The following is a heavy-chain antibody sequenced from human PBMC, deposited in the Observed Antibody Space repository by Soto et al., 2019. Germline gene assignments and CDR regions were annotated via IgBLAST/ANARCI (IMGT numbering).Heavy chain of an antibody. Sequence: ASVKVSCKASGYTFTSYGISWVQQAPGQGLEWMGWINPYNGNTKYAQKLQGRVTMTTDTSTSTAYMELRSLRSDDTAVYYCARDAAVALFDYWGQGTLVTVSP. D-gene: IGHD6-19*01. V-gene: IGHV1-18*01. CDR3: ARDAAVALFDY. J-gene: IGHJ4*02. CDR1: GYTFTSYG. CDR2: INPYNGNT.